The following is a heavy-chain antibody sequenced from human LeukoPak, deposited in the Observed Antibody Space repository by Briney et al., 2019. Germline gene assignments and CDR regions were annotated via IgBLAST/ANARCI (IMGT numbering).Heavy chain of an antibody. D-gene: IGHD5-18*01. CDR3: ARGVDTAMEFDP. CDR1: GFTFSSYG. J-gene: IGHJ5*02. Sequence: GRSLRLSCAASGFTFSSYGMHWVRQAPGKGLEWVAVIWYDGSNKYYADSVKGRFTISRDNSKNTLYLQMNSLRAEDTAVYYCARGVDTAMEFDPWGQGTLVTVSS. V-gene: IGHV3-33*01. CDR2: IWYDGSNK.